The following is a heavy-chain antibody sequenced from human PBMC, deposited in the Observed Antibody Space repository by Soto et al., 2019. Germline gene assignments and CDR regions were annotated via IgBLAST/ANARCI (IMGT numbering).Heavy chain of an antibody. D-gene: IGHD5-18*01. CDR3: AREGPDGYSQDDAFDI. CDR1: GASVSDGY. J-gene: IGHJ3*02. CDR2: IYYSGST. V-gene: IGHV4-59*02. Sequence: SETLSLTCTVSGASVSDGYWSWIRQPPGKGLEWIGYIYYSGSTNYNPSLKSRVTISVDTSKNQFSLKLSSVTAADTAVYYCAREGPDGYSQDDAFDIWGQGTMVTVSS.